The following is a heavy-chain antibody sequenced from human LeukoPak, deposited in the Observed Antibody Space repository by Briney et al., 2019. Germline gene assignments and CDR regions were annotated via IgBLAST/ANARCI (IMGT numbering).Heavy chain of an antibody. V-gene: IGHV1-69*05. CDR2: IIPIFGTA. CDR3: AITRDIVVVVAAPNFQH. J-gene: IGHJ1*01. CDR1: GGTFSSYA. D-gene: IGHD2-15*01. Sequence: SVKVSCKASGGTFSSYAISWVRQAPGQGLEWMGRIIPIFGTANYAQKFQGRVTITTDESTSTAYMEQSSLRSEDTAVYYCAITRDIVVVVAAPNFQHWGQGTLVTVSS.